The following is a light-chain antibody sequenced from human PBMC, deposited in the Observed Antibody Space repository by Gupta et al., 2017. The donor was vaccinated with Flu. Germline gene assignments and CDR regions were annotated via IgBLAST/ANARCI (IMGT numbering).Light chain of an antibody. CDR2: LNSDGSN. V-gene: IGLV4-69*01. CDR3: QTWDTGIRV. CDR1: SGHYNYA. Sequence: QLVLTQLPSASASLGASVKLTCTLSSGHYNYAIAWHQQRPKKAPSYLMRLNSDGSNSKGDGIPGRFSGSSSGSHRYLTISNPQSEDEAAYYCQTWDTGIRVFGGGTYLTVL. J-gene: IGLJ2*01.